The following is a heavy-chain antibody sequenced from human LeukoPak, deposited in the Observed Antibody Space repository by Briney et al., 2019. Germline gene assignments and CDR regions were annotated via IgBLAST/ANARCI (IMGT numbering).Heavy chain of an antibody. J-gene: IGHJ4*02. D-gene: IGHD1-26*01. V-gene: IGHV4-38-2*01. Sequence: IPSETLSLTCAVYGGSFSGYYWGWIRQPPGKGLEWIGSIYHSGSTYYNPSLKSRVTISVDTSKNQFSLKLSSVTAADTAVYYCTRAIEVGAMTPFDYWGQGTLVTVSS. CDR2: IYHSGST. CDR3: TRAIEVGAMTPFDY. CDR1: GGSFSGYY.